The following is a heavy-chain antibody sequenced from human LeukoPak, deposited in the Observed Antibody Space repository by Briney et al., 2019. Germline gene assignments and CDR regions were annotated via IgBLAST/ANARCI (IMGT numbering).Heavy chain of an antibody. V-gene: IGHV4-34*01. CDR1: GGSFSGHY. J-gene: IGHJ6*04. CDR2: INHGGST. CDR3: ARRPHSSSSGYYYGMDV. Sequence: PSETLSLTCAVYGGSFSGHYWSWIRQPPRKGLEWIGEINHGGSTNYNPSLKGRVTISVDTSKNQFSLRLTSVPVADTAVYYCARRPHSSSSGYYYGMDVWGKGITVTVSS. D-gene: IGHD6-13*01.